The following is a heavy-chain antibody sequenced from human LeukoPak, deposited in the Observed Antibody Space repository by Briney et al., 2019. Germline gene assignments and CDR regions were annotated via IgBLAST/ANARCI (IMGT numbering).Heavy chain of an antibody. CDR2: IIPIFGTA. D-gene: IGHD6-6*01. V-gene: IGHV1-69*01. CDR3: AREWDQARDRYSSSPGYYYMDV. J-gene: IGHJ6*03. Sequence: VASVKVSCKASGGTFSSYAISWVRQAPGQGLEWMGGIIPIFGTANYAQKFQGRVTITADESTSTAYMELSSLRSEDTAVYYCAREWDQARDRYSSSPGYYYMDVWGKGTTVTVSS. CDR1: GGTFSSYA.